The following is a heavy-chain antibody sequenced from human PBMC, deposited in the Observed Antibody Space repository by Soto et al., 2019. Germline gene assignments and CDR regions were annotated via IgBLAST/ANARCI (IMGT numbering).Heavy chain of an antibody. CDR1: GDSISDTIYY. CDR3: ARHLKAVAAEMAF. V-gene: IGHV4-39*01. CDR2: IHYSGTT. D-gene: IGHD6-19*01. J-gene: IGHJ4*02. Sequence: SETLSLTCRVSGDSISDTIYYWGWVRQSPGKGLEWIGSIHYSGTTQFHPSLKTRVTISVDTSKNEFYLRLRSVTDADTAIYLCARHLKAVAAEMAFWGQG.